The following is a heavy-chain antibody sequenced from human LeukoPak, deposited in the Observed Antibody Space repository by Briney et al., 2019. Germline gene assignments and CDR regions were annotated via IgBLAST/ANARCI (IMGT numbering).Heavy chain of an antibody. J-gene: IGHJ6*03. V-gene: IGHV3-48*01. D-gene: IGHD5-18*01. CDR2: ISSSSSTI. Sequence: GGSLRLSCAASGFTFSSYNMNWVRQAPGKGLEWVSYISSSSSTIYYADSVKGRFTISRDNAKNSLYLQMNSLRAEDTAVYYCARSTAMAFDYYYYYMDVWGKGTTVTVSS. CDR3: ARSTAMAFDYYYYYMDV. CDR1: GFTFSSYN.